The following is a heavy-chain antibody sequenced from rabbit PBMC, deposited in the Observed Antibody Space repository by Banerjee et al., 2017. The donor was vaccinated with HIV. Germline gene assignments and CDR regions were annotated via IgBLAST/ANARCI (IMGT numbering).Heavy chain of an antibody. CDR3: ARGLVAGVLDL. CDR1: GFSFTNNYW. J-gene: IGHJ4*01. CDR2: IGTVSGST. D-gene: IGHD3-3*01. Sequence: QSLEESGGDLVKPGASLTLTCTASGFSFTNNYWICWVRQAPGKGLEWIGCIGTVSGSTWYASWVNGRFTISSDNAQNTVDLQMNSLTAVDRATYFCARGLVAGVLDLWGPSTLVTVS. V-gene: IGHV1S43*01.